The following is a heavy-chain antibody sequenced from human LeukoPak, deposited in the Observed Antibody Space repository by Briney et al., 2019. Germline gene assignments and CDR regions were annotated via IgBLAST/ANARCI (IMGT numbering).Heavy chain of an antibody. Sequence: SVKVSCKASGGTFSSYAISWVRQAPGQGLEWMGGIIPIFGTANYAQKFQGRVTITADESTSTAYMELSSLRSEDTAVYYCARVLGTMVRGASAFDIWGQGTMVTVSS. J-gene: IGHJ3*02. D-gene: IGHD3-10*01. CDR1: GGTFSSYA. CDR3: ARVLGTMVRGASAFDI. V-gene: IGHV1-69*13. CDR2: IIPIFGTA.